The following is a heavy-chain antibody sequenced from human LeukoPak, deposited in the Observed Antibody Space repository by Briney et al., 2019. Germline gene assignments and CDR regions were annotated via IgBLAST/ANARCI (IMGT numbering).Heavy chain of an antibody. CDR3: ARDYSYGFLN. J-gene: IGHJ4*02. V-gene: IGHV3-48*01. D-gene: IGHD5-18*01. CDR1: GFTFRNYA. CDR2: ISGSSRPI. Sequence: PGGSLRLSCAVSGFTFRNYAMAWVRQAPGRGLEWVSYISGSSRPIYYADSVKGRFTISRDNAKNSLYLQMNSLRAEDTAVYYCARDYSYGFLNWGQGTLVTVSS.